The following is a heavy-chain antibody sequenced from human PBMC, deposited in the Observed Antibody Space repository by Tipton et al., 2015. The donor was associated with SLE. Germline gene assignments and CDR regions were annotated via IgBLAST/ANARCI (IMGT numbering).Heavy chain of an antibody. CDR2: ISGSGGST. V-gene: IGHV3-23*04. Sequence: VQLVQSGGGLVQPGRSLRLPCTASGFTFGDYVMSWVRQAPGKGLEWVSAISGSGGSTYYADSVKGRFTISRDNSKNTLYLQMNSLRAEDTAVYYCARTGLGWFDPWGQGTLVTVSS. D-gene: IGHD3/OR15-3a*01. CDR3: ARTGLGWFDP. J-gene: IGHJ5*02. CDR1: GFTFGDYV.